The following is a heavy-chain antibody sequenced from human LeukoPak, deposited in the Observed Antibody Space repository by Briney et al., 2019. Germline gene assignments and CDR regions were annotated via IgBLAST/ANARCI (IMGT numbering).Heavy chain of an antibody. J-gene: IGHJ4*02. CDR1: GFTFSTYW. CDR2: IKQDGSEK. CDR3: AKYDSWSGYSFDY. V-gene: IGHV3-7*01. D-gene: IGHD3-3*01. Sequence: SGGSLRLSCAVSGFTFSTYWMTWVHQAPGKGLEWVANIKQDGSEKYFVDSLKGRFTISRDNAKNSLYLEMNSLRAEDTALYYCAKYDSWSGYSFDYWGQGTLVTVSS.